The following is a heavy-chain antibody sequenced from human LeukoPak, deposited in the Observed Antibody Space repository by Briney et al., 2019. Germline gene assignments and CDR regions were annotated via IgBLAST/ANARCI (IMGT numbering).Heavy chain of an antibody. CDR3: AKSNYYYDSRAGFDY. CDR2: ISVSGGST. J-gene: IGHJ4*01. Sequence: GGSLRLSCVTSGFTFSTFAMTWVRQAPGKGLEWVSAISVSGGSTYYADSVKGRFTISRDNSKNTLYLQMNSLRAEDTAIYYCAKSNYYYDSRAGFDYWGHGTLVTVSS. D-gene: IGHD3-22*01. V-gene: IGHV3-23*01. CDR1: GFTFSTFA.